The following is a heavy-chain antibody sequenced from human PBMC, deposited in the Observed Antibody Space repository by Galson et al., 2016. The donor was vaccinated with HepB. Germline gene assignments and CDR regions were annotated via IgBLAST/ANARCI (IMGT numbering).Heavy chain of an antibody. CDR3: ARRQKVAGTADY. V-gene: IGHV5-51*01. CDR2: IDPDDSET. D-gene: IGHD6-19*01. CDR1: GYTFKSHW. Sequence: QSGAEVKKPGESLRISCKGSGYTFKSHWIGWVRQRPGKGLEWMGVIDPDDSETTYNPSFEGQVTISADKSISTAYLQWNSLKATDTAMYFCARRQKVAGTADYWGQGTLVTVSS. J-gene: IGHJ4*02.